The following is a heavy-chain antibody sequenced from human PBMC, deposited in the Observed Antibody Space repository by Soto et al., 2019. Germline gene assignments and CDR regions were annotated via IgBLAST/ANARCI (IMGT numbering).Heavy chain of an antibody. Sequence: SETLSLTCAVYGGSFSGYYWSWIRQPPGKGLEWIGEINHSESTNYNPSLKSRVTISVDTSKNQFSLKLSSVTAADTAVYYCATLSVVVPAAMLMGDDAFDIWGQGTMVTVS. D-gene: IGHD2-2*01. CDR1: GGSFSGYY. V-gene: IGHV4-34*01. J-gene: IGHJ3*02. CDR2: INHSEST. CDR3: ATLSVVVPAAMLMGDDAFDI.